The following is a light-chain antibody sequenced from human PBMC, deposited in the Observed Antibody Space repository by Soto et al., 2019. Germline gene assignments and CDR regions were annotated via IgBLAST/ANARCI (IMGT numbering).Light chain of an antibody. J-gene: IGKJ2*01. CDR3: QQRSNWPPYS. Sequence: EIVLTQSPAPLSLSPGERATLSCRASQSVNSYLAWYQQKPGQAPRLLIYDASNRATGIQARFSGSGSGTDFTRTISRLEPADFAVYYCQQRSNWPPYSFGKGTKLVIK. CDR1: QSVNSY. CDR2: DAS. V-gene: IGKV3-11*01.